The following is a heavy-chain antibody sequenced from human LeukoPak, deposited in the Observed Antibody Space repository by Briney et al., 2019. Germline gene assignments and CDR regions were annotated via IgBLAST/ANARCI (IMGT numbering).Heavy chain of an antibody. Sequence: SETLSLTCTVSGASISSYYWSWIRQSPGKGLEWIGYVHHTGSRSYNPSLKSRVTISVDTSKNQFSLKLSSVTAADTAVYYCARESLEHWGFDYWGQGTLVTVSS. CDR3: ARESLEHWGFDY. D-gene: IGHD3-3*01. J-gene: IGHJ4*02. CDR2: VHHTGSR. CDR1: GASISSYY. V-gene: IGHV4-59*01.